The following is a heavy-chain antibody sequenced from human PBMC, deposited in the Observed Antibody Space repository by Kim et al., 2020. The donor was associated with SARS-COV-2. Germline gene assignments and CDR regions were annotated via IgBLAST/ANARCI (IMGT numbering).Heavy chain of an antibody. CDR1: GGSISSGGYY. Sequence: SETLSLTCTVSGGSISSGGYYSSWIRQHPGKGLEWIGYIYYSGSTYYNPSLKSRVTISVDTSKNQFSLKLSSVTAADTAVYYCARAGITIFGVVTHFDYWGQGTLVTVSS. V-gene: IGHV4-31*03. J-gene: IGHJ4*02. D-gene: IGHD3-3*01. CDR2: IYYSGST. CDR3: ARAGITIFGVVTHFDY.